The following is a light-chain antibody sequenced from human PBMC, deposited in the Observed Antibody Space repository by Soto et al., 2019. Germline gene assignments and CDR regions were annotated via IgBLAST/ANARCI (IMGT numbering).Light chain of an antibody. V-gene: IGKV3-15*01. CDR3: QQYNTWLWT. J-gene: IGKJ1*01. Sequence: EVVMTQSPATLSVSPGERATLSCRASQNVNANLAWYQQKPGQAPRLLIHGASTRATGIPARFSGSGFGTELILSTSGLQSEDFAVYYCQQYNTWLWTFGQGTKVEGK. CDR1: QNVNAN. CDR2: GAS.